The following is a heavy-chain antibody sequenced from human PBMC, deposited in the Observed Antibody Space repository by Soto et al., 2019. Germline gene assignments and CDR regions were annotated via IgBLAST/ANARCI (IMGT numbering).Heavy chain of an antibody. CDR2: ISSGSSYI. CDR1: EFTFSVYS. V-gene: IGHV3-21*02. CDR3: TRDRVRIRGGYYHYVGMDV. Sequence: DVQLEESGGGLVKPGGSLRLSCVASEFTFSVYSMNWVRQAPGKGLEWVSSISSGSSYIYYAVSVKGRFTISRENDKCSLSLHMNSLRVGDTAVYYCTRDRVRIRGGYYHYVGMDVWGQGTTVTVSS. J-gene: IGHJ6*02. D-gene: IGHD3-10*01.